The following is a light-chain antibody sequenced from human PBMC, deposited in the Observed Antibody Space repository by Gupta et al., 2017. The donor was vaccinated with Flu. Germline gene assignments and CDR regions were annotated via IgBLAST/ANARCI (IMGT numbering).Light chain of an antibody. CDR3: QVWDNSRNPRGV. CDR1: DIGSKS. Sequence: SYVLPQPPSVSVAPGKTARITCGGSDIGSKSVHWYQQKAGQAPVLVVYDDRDRPSGIPERFSGSNPGNTATLTISGVEAGDEADYYCQVWDNSRNPRGVFGGGTKLTVL. V-gene: IGLV3-21*03. J-gene: IGLJ3*02. CDR2: DDR.